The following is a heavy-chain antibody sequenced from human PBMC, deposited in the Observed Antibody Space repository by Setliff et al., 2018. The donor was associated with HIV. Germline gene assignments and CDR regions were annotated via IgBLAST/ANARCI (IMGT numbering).Heavy chain of an antibody. J-gene: IGHJ4*02. V-gene: IGHV1-18*01. CDR3: ARGGGYRGYDGTLDY. CDR2: ISTFNGGP. Sequence: GASVKVSCKASGYTFDNYDFSWVRQAPGQGLEWMGWISTFNGGPNYAQKFRDRVTLTTDTSTATYYMELKRRKSNDTAVYYCARGGGYRGYDGTLDYWGQGTLVTVSS. CDR1: GYTFDNYD. D-gene: IGHD5-12*01.